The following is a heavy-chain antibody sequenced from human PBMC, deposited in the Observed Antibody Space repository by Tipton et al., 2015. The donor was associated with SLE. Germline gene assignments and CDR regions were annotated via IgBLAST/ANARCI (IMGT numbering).Heavy chain of an antibody. D-gene: IGHD3-10*01. CDR1: GYTFSSFG. J-gene: IGHJ4*02. V-gene: IGHV1-2*02. CDR2: ISPNSGGT. CDR3: TRGLRFTMVQGVEY. Sequence: QSGAEVKKPGASVKVSCKASGYTFSSFGISWVRQAPGQGLEWMGWISPNSGGTMDAQKFQGRVTMTRDTSITTAYMELSSLTSEDTAVYYCTRGLRFTMVQGVEYWGQGTLVTVSS.